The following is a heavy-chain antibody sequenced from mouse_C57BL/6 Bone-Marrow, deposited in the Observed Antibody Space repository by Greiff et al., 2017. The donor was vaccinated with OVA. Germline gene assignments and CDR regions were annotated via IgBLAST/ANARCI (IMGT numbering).Heavy chain of an antibody. D-gene: IGHD1-1*01. CDR3: AREVYYGSSLYYFDY. V-gene: IGHV1-50*01. Sequence: QVQLQQPGAELVKPGASVKLSCKASGYTFTSYWMQWVKQRPGQGLEWIGEIDPSDSYTNYNQKFKGKATLTVDTSSSTAYMQLSSLTSEDSAVYYCAREVYYGSSLYYFDYWGRGTTLTVSS. J-gene: IGHJ2*01. CDR1: GYTFTSYW. CDR2: IDPSDSYT.